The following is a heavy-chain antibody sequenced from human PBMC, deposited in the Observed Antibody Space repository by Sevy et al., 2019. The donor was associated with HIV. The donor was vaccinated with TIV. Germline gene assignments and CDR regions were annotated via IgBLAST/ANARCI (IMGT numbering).Heavy chain of an antibody. V-gene: IGHV1-2*02. D-gene: IGHD2-2*01. Sequence: ASVKVSCKASGYTFTGYYMHWVRQAPGQGLEWMGWINPNSGGTNYAQKFQGRVTMTRDTSISTAYMELSRLRSDDTAVYYCARDLVVVPAARVWFDPWGQGTLVTVSS. CDR2: INPNSGGT. CDR3: ARDLVVVPAARVWFDP. J-gene: IGHJ5*02. CDR1: GYTFTGYY.